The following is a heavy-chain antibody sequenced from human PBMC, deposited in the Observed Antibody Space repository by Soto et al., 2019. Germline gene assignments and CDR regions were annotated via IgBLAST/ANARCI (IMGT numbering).Heavy chain of an antibody. J-gene: IGHJ5*02. CDR3: ARGATLSGTILTIGRNWFDP. D-gene: IGHD1-26*01. CDR1: GGSISSGGYS. V-gene: IGHV4-30-2*01. CDR2: IYHSGST. Sequence: TSETLSLTCAVSGGSISSGGYSWSWIRQPPGKGLEWIGYIYHSGSTYYNPSLKSRVTISVDRSKNQFSLKLSSVTAADTAVYYCARGATLSGTILTIGRNWFDPWGQGTLVTVS.